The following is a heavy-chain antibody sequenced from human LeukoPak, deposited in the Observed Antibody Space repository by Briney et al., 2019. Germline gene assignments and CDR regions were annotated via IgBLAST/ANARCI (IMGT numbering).Heavy chain of an antibody. V-gene: IGHV4-39*07. J-gene: IGHJ4*02. CDR1: GGSISSSNYY. Sequence: SETLSLTCTVSGGSISSSNYYWGWIRQPPGKGLEWSGSIYYSGSTYYNPSLKSRVTMSVDTSKNQFSLNLSSVTAADTAVYYCARASGYSYGYYEYWGQGALVTVSS. CDR2: IYYSGST. CDR3: ARASGYSYGYYEY. D-gene: IGHD5-18*01.